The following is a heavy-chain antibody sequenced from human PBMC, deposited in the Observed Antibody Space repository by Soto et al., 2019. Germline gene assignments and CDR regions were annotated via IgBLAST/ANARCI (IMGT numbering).Heavy chain of an antibody. CDR3: ARKRVACYYNVIGY. J-gene: IGHJ4*02. Sequence: QVQLVESGGGVVQPGRSLRLSCAASGFSFSTYSMHWVSQAPGKGLEWVAVLSYDVRNKFYADSVKGRFIISRDNAKSRMYLQVSSLRTEGTAVYYCARKRVACYYNVIGYWGQGSLDTGS. CDR1: GFSFSTYS. D-gene: IGHD3-10*02. CDR2: LSYDVRNK. V-gene: IGHV3-30*04.